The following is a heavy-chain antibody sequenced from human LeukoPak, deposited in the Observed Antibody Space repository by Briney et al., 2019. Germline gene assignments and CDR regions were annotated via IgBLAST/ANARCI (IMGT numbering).Heavy chain of an antibody. D-gene: IGHD2-2*01. J-gene: IGHJ4*02. V-gene: IGHV3-23*01. CDR2: ISGGGHNT. CDR1: GSTFSTYA. Sequence: GGSLRLSCAASGSTFSTYAMSWVRQAPGKGLEWVSAISGGGHNTYYADSVKGRFTISRDNSKNTLYLQMNSLRVEDTAVYYCAKGPYCSSTSCYSAVDHWGQGTLVTVSS. CDR3: AKGPYCSSTSCYSAVDH.